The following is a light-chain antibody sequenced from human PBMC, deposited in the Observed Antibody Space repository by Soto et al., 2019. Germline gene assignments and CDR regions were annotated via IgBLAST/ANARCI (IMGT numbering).Light chain of an antibody. V-gene: IGKV3-15*01. CDR2: GAS. J-gene: IGKJ1*01. Sequence: ETVMTQSPATLFVSPGERATLSCRASQSVSNNLAWYQQKPGQAPRLLIYGASTRATGIPARFSGSGSGTEFTLTISSLQSEDFAVYYCQQYNNWPRTFGQGTKVEIK. CDR3: QQYNNWPRT. CDR1: QSVSNN.